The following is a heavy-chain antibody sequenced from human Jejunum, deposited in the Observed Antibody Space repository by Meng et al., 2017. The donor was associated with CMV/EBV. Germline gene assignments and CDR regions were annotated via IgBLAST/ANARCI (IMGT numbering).Heavy chain of an antibody. D-gene: IGHD1/OR15-1a*01. Sequence: EVQLVEFGGGLVQPGGSLGPSCAASGFTFSRNWMHWVRPAPGKGLVWVSHINSDGSDTNYADSVKGRFTISRDNAKNTLYLQMNSLRDEDTAVYYCARVEQEMCWGQGTLVTVSS. V-gene: IGHV3-74*01. CDR3: ARVEQEMC. CDR2: INSDGSDT. J-gene: IGHJ4*02. CDR1: GFTFSRNW.